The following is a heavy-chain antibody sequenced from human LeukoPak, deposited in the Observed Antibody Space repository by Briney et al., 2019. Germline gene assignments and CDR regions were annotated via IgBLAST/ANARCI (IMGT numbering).Heavy chain of an antibody. Sequence: GGSLRLSCAASGFTFSSFAMRWVRQAPGKGLEYVSAISSNGGSTYYANSVKGRFTISRDNSKNTLYLQMGSLRAEDMAVYYCARSCSTTNCYAEYWGQGTLVTVSS. CDR3: ARSCSTTNCYAEY. V-gene: IGHV3-64*01. D-gene: IGHD2-2*01. CDR2: ISSNGGST. J-gene: IGHJ4*02. CDR1: GFTFSSFA.